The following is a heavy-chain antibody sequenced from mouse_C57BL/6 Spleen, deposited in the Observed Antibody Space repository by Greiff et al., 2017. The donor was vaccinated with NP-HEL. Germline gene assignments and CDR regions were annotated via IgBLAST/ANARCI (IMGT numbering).Heavy chain of an antibody. Sequence: VQLKQSGPELVKPGASVKISCKASGYTFTDYYMNWVKQSHGKSLEWIGDINPNNGGTSYNQKFKGKATLTVDKSSSTAYMELRSLTSEDSAVYYCARGVLRYLDYWGQGTTLTVSS. CDR1: GYTFTDYY. CDR3: ARGVLRYLDY. V-gene: IGHV1-26*01. D-gene: IGHD1-1*01. CDR2: INPNNGGT. J-gene: IGHJ2*01.